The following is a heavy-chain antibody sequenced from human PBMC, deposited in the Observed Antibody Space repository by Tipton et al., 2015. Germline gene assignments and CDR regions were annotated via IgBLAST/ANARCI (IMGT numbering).Heavy chain of an antibody. CDR2: ISHSGNT. CDR1: GYSISSGYY. J-gene: IGHJ4*02. D-gene: IGHD4-23*01. Sequence: GLVKPSETLSLTCDVSGYSISSGYYWGWIRQPPGKGLEWIGSISHSGNTYYNPSLKSRVTMSVDTSKNQFSLRLTSVTAADTAVYYCARARGRHGGLFDSWGQGILVTVSS. V-gene: IGHV4-38-2*01. CDR3: ARARGRHGGLFDS.